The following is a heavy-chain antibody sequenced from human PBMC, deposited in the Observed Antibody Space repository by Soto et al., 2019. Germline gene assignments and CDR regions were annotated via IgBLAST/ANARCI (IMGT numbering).Heavy chain of an antibody. CDR1: GFTFSSYC. Sequence: GGSLRLSCAASGFTFSSYCMHWVRKAPGKGLEWVAVIWYDGSNKYYADSVKGRFTISRDNSKNTLYLQMNSLRAEDTAVYYCARDRGSGLYYYYGMDVWGQGTTVTVSS. CDR2: IWYDGSNK. CDR3: ARDRGSGLYYYYGMDV. J-gene: IGHJ6*02. V-gene: IGHV3-33*01. D-gene: IGHD3-10*01.